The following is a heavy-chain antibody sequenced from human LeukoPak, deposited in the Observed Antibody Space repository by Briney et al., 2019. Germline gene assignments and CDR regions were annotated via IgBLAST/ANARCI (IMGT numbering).Heavy chain of an antibody. CDR3: AREEYYYGSGSYRRPMDV. D-gene: IGHD3-10*01. V-gene: IGHV1-69*06. CDR1: GGTFSSYV. J-gene: IGHJ6*03. CDR2: IIPIFGTA. Sequence: SVKVSCKASGGTFSSYVINWVRQAPGQGLEWMGGIIPIFGTANYAQKFQGRVTITADKSTSTAYMELSSLRSEDTAVYYCAREEYYYGSGSYRRPMDVWGKGTTVTVSS.